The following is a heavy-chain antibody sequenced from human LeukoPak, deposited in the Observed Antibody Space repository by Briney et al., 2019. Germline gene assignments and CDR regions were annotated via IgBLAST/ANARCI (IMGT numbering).Heavy chain of an antibody. J-gene: IGHJ4*02. CDR3: AKDRGYNYGLCDY. CDR1: GFTFSSYW. V-gene: IGHV3-74*01. D-gene: IGHD5-18*01. CDR2: IDGDGRIT. Sequence: GGSLRLSCAASGFTFSSYWMHWVRQVPGQGLVWVSHIDGDGRITNYGDSVKGRFTISRDTSKNTLFLQMNSLRAEDTAVYYCAKDRGYNYGLCDYWGQGTLVTVSS.